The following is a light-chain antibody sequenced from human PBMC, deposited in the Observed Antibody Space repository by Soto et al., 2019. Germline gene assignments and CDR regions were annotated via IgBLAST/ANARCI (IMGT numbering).Light chain of an antibody. Sequence: EIVMTQSLATLSVSPGERVTLSCRASQSVTSTHLAWYQQKPGQAPRLLIYDASTRATGIPVRFSGSGSGTEFTLTISSLQSEDFALYYCQQYNNWPITFGQGTRLEIK. CDR3: QQYNNWPIT. CDR2: DAS. CDR1: QSVTSTH. V-gene: IGKV3-15*01. J-gene: IGKJ5*01.